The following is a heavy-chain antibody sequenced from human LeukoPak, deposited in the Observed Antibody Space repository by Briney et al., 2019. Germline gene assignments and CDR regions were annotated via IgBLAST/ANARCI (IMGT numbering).Heavy chain of an antibody. CDR2: IYYSGST. D-gene: IGHD3-9*01. CDR1: GGSISSYY. J-gene: IGHJ4*02. Sequence: PSETLSLTCTVSGGSISSYYWSWIPQPPGKGLEWIRYIYYSGSTNYNPSLKSRVTISVDTSKNQFSLKLSSVTAADTAVYYCASSHYDILTGYYRAFDYWGQGTLVTVSS. CDR3: ASSHYDILTGYYRAFDY. V-gene: IGHV4-59*01.